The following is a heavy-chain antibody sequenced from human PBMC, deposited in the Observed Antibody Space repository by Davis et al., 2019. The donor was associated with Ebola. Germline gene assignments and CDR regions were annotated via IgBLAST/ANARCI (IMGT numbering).Heavy chain of an antibody. V-gene: IGHV3-23*01. CDR3: ARVAVAKYYFDD. CDR2: VGASGHDT. J-gene: IGHJ4*02. Sequence: GESLKISCVASGFIFNNYAMTWVRQGPGKGLEWVSAVGASGHDTYYAASVKGRFTISRDNAKNTLYLQMNSLGAEDTAVYYCARVAVAKYYFDDWGQGTLVTVSS. CDR1: GFIFNNYA.